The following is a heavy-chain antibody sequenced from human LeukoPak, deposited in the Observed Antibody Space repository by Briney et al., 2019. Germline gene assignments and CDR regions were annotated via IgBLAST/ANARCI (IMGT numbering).Heavy chain of an antibody. Sequence: TGGSLRLSCAASGFTFSNYAMSWVRLAPGKGLEWVSIIGVSGGSTFYADSVKGRFSISRDNSKNTLYLQMNSLRAEDTAVYYCAKRPRAYNGILTGYYYFDSWGQGTLVTVSS. D-gene: IGHD3-9*01. CDR2: IGVSGGST. J-gene: IGHJ4*02. CDR3: AKRPRAYNGILTGYYYFDS. V-gene: IGHV3-23*01. CDR1: GFTFSNYA.